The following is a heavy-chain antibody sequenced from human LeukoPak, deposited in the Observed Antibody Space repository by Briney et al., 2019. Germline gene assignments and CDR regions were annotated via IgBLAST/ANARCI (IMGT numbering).Heavy chain of an antibody. D-gene: IGHD3-10*01. J-gene: IGHJ6*02. V-gene: IGHV3-7*01. CDR3: AREVGYMVRGVIIYYYGMDV. Sequence: GGSLRLSCAASGFTFSSYWMSWVRQAPGKGREWVANIKQDGSEKNYVDSVKGRFTISRDNAKNSLYLQMNSLRAEDTAVYYCAREVGYMVRGVIIYYYGMDVWGQGTTVTVSS. CDR2: IKQDGSEK. CDR1: GFTFSSYW.